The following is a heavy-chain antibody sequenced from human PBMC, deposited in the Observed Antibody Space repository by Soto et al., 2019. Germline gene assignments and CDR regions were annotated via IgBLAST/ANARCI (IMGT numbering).Heavy chain of an antibody. Sequence: QVQLVESGGGVVQPGRSLRHSCAASGFTFSSYAMHWVRQAPGKGLEWVAVISYDGSNKYYADSVKGRFTISRDNSKNTLYLQMNSLRAEDTAVYYCRIAVAGTDFDYWGQGTLVTVSS. J-gene: IGHJ4*02. CDR3: RIAVAGTDFDY. CDR2: ISYDGSNK. V-gene: IGHV3-30-3*01. CDR1: GFTFSSYA. D-gene: IGHD6-19*01.